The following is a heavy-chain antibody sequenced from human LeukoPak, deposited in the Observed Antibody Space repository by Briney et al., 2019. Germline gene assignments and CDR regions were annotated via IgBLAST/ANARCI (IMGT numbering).Heavy chain of an antibody. CDR3: ARGHYYVDTAMVNYNWFDP. CDR1: GGTFSSYA. J-gene: IGHJ5*02. V-gene: IGHV1-69*05. Sequence: SVKVSCKASGGTFSSYAISWVRQAPGQGLEWMGGIIPIFGTANYARKFQGRVTITTDDSTSTAYMELSSLRSEDTAVYYCARGHYYVDTAMVNYNWFDPWGQRTLVTVSS. CDR2: IIPIFGTA. D-gene: IGHD5-18*01.